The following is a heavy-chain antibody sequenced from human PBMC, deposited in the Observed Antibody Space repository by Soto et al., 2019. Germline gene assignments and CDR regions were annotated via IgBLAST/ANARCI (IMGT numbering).Heavy chain of an antibody. V-gene: IGHV3-9*01. CDR3: AKELANGGYANHFVY. D-gene: IGHD5-12*01. Sequence: EVQLVESGGGLVQPGRSLRLSCAASGFTFDDYAMHWVRQAPGKGLEWVSGISWNSGSIGYADSVKGRFTISRDNAKNSLYVQMNSLRAEDTALYYCAKELANGGYANHFVYWGQGTLVTVAS. J-gene: IGHJ4*02. CDR1: GFTFDDYA. CDR2: ISWNSGSI.